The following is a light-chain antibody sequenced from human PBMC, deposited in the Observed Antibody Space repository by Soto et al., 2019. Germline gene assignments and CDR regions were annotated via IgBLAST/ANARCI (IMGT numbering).Light chain of an antibody. V-gene: IGKV1-5*03. CDR1: QSVSGW. J-gene: IGKJ4*01. CDR2: SAS. Sequence: DIQMTQSPSTLSASVGDRVTITCRASQSVSGWLAWYRQKPGKAPELLIYSASTLETGVPSRFSGSGSGTEFTLTVSNLQPDDFATYYCQQYETYPLTFGGGTKIDI. CDR3: QQYETYPLT.